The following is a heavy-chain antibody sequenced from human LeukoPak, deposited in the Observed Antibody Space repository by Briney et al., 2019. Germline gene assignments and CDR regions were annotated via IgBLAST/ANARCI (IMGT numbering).Heavy chain of an antibody. D-gene: IGHD3-9*01. V-gene: IGHV4-39*07. CDR2: IYYSGST. CDR3: ARVSSYYDILTGYYRGTYYFDY. CDR1: GGSISSSSYY. Sequence: SETLSLTCTVSGGSISSSSYYWGWIRQPPGKGLEWIGSIYYSGSTYYNPSLKSRVTISVDTSKNQFSLKLSSVTAADTAVYYCARVSSYYDILTGYYRGTYYFDYWGQGTLVTVSS. J-gene: IGHJ4*02.